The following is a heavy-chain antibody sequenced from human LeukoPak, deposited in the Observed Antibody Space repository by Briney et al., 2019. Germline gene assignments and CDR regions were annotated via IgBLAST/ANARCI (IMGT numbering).Heavy chain of an antibody. D-gene: IGHD2/OR15-2a*01. V-gene: IGHV3-43D*03. Sequence: GGSLRLSCAASGFTFDDYAMHWVRQASGKGLEWVSHITWDGGSTHYADSVEGRFTISRDNRENSLYLQMNSLRPEDTALYYCAKDRAARGRGNYFYMDVWGKGTTVTVPS. CDR3: AKDRAARGRGNYFYMDV. CDR2: ITWDGGST. CDR1: GFTFDDYA. J-gene: IGHJ6*03.